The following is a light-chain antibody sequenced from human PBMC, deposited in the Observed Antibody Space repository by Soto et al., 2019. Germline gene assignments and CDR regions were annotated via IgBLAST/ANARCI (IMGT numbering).Light chain of an antibody. J-gene: IGKJ1*01. Sequence: DIQMTQSPSSLSASVGDRVTITCRASQSISSYLNLYQQKPGKAPKLLIYAASSLQSGVPSRFSGSGPGTDFTLTISSLQPEDFATYYCQQSYSTPETFGQGTKVDIK. CDR3: QQSYSTPET. V-gene: IGKV1-39*01. CDR1: QSISSY. CDR2: AAS.